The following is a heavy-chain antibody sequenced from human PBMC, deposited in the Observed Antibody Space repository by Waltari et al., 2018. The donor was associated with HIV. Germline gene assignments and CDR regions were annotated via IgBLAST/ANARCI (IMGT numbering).Heavy chain of an antibody. CDR2: IIPIFGTA. CDR1: GGTFRSYA. J-gene: IGHJ4*02. CDR3: ARDPGYQLLHTPYFDY. Sequence: QVQLVQSGAEVKKPGSPVKVPCKASGGTFRSYAISWVRQAPGQGLEWMGGIIPIFGTANYAQKFQGRVTITADESTSTAYMELSSLRSEDTAVYYCARDPGYQLLHTPYFDYWGQGTLVTVSS. D-gene: IGHD2-2*01. V-gene: IGHV1-69*01.